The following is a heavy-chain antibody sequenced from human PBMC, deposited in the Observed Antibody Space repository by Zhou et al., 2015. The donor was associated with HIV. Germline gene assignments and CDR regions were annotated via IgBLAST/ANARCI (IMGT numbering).Heavy chain of an antibody. J-gene: IGHJ4*02. D-gene: IGHD3-10*01. CDR2: ISGYNGNT. CDR1: GGTFSSYA. Sequence: QVQLVQSGAEVKKPGSSVKVSCKASGGTFSSYAISWVRQAPGQGLEWMGGISGYNGNTNYAQKFQGRVTLTTDTSTSTAYMELSSLRSEDTAVYYCARDRGGSTISYFDYWGQGTLVTVSS. CDR3: ARDRGGSTISYFDY. V-gene: IGHV1-18*01.